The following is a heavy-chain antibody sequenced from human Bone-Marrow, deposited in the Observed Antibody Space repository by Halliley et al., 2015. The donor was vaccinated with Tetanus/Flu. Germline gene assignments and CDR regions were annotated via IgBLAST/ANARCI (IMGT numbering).Heavy chain of an antibody. V-gene: IGHV4-59*01. Sequence: TLSLTCTVSGVSTSSYYWNWVRQPPGKGLEWIGLVSYSESTDYNPSLRSRVTISLDTSKNQFSLKLTSVTAADTAVYFCVGGAGWQPDYWGQGTLVTVSS. CDR1: GVSTSSYY. J-gene: IGHJ4*02. CDR2: VSYSEST. CDR3: VGGAGWQPDY.